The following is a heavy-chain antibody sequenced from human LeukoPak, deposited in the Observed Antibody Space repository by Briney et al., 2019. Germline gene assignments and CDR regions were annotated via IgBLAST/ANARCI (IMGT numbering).Heavy chain of an antibody. V-gene: IGHV4-34*01. CDR1: GGSFSGYY. J-gene: IGHJ4*02. CDR2: INHRGST. D-gene: IGHD6-25*01. CDR3: ARSTQRPNRGPFDY. Sequence: SETLSLTCAVYGGSFSGYYWSWIRQPPGKGLEWIGEINHRGSTNYNPSLKSRVTISVETSKNQLPLKLSSVTAADTAVYYCARSTQRPNRGPFDYWGQRTLVTGSS.